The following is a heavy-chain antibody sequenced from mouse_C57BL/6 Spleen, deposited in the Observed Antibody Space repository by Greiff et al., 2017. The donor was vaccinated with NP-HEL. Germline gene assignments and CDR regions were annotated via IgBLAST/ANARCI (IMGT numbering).Heavy chain of an antibody. D-gene: IGHD4-1*01. J-gene: IGHJ4*01. CDR1: GFTFSDYY. V-gene: IGHV5-16*01. Sequence: EVQLQESEGGLVQPGSSMKLSCTASGFTFSDYYMAWVRQVPEKGLEWVANINYDGSSTYYLDSLKSRFIISRDNAKNIIYLQMSSLKSEDTATYYCARGLGRNYYAMDYWGQGTSVTVSS. CDR2: INYDGSST. CDR3: ARGLGRNYYAMDY.